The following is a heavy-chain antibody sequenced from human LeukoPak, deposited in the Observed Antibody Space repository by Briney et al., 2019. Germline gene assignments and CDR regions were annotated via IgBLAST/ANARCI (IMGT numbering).Heavy chain of an antibody. D-gene: IGHD1-14*01. CDR2: IKEDGSEK. CDR3: ARDSFETDIDY. V-gene: IGHV3-7*01. J-gene: IGHJ4*02. CDR1: GFLFSRYR. Sequence: QPGGSLRLSCAASGFLFSRYRMSWVRQAPGKGLEWVANIKEDGSEKYYVESMKGRFTISRDNVKNSLYLQINSLRAEDTAVYYCARDSFETDIDYWGQGTLVTVSS.